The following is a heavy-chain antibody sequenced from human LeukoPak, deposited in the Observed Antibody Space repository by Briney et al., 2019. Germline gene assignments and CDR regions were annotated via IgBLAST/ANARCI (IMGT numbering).Heavy chain of an antibody. CDR2: IGSGSSTI. CDR1: GFTFSSYS. D-gene: IGHD4-17*01. Sequence: PGGSLRLSCAASGFTFSSYSINWVRQAPRKGLEWVSYIGSGSSTIYYAASVKGRFTISRDNAKNALYLQMNSLRDEDTAVYYCARETYGEYRGPNDYWGQGTLVTVSS. J-gene: IGHJ4*02. CDR3: ARETYGEYRGPNDY. V-gene: IGHV3-48*02.